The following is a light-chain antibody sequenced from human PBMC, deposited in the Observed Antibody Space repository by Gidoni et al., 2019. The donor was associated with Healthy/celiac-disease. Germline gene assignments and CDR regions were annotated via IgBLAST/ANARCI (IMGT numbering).Light chain of an antibody. J-gene: IGKJ4*01. CDR1: QSVSSY. CDR3: QRRSNWPPSLT. CDR2: DAS. V-gene: IGKV3-11*01. Sequence: DIVLTHSPATLSLPSGERATLSCRDRQSVSSYLAWYQQKSGQAPRLLIYDASNRATGIPTRFSGSGSGTDFALTISSLEPEDFAVYFCQRRSNWPPSLTFGGGTKVEIK.